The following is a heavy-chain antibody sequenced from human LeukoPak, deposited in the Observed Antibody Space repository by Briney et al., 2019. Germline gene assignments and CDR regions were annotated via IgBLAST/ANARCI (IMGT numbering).Heavy chain of an antibody. CDR2: IYYSGST. D-gene: IGHD2-2*01. V-gene: IGHV4-39*01. Sequence: WIRQPPGKGLEWIGSIYYSGSTYYNPSLKSRVTISVDTSKNQFSLKLSSVTAADTALYYCAGQYCSSTTCYDLFDYWGQGTLVTVSS. CDR3: AGQYCSSTTCYDLFDY. J-gene: IGHJ4*02.